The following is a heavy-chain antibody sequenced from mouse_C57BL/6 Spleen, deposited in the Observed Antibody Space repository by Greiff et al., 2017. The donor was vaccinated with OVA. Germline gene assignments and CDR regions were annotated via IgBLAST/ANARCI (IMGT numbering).Heavy chain of an antibody. CDR1: GYTFTSYW. Sequence: QVQLQQPGAELVKPGASVKLSCKASGYTFTSYWMHWVKQRPGRGLEWIGRLDPNSGGTKYNEKFKSKATLTVDTPSSTAYMQLSSLSSDASAVAYCASQLRLPSFAYWGQGTLVTVSA. CDR3: ASQLRLPSFAY. J-gene: IGHJ3*01. D-gene: IGHD3-2*02. CDR2: LDPNSGGT. V-gene: IGHV1-72*01.